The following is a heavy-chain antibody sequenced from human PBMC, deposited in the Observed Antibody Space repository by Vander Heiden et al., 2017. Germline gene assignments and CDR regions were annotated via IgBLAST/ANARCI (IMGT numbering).Heavy chain of an antibody. CDR3: ARGTYYDFWSGYSSNWFDP. Sequence: QVQLVESGGGVVQPGRSLRLSCAASGFTFSSYGMHWVRQAPGKGLEWVAVIWYDGSNKYYADSVKGRCTISRDNSKNTLYLQMNSLRAEDTAVYYCARGTYYDFWSGYSSNWFDPCGQGTLVTVSS. D-gene: IGHD3-3*01. CDR1: GFTFSSYG. J-gene: IGHJ5*02. V-gene: IGHV3-33*01. CDR2: IWYDGSNK.